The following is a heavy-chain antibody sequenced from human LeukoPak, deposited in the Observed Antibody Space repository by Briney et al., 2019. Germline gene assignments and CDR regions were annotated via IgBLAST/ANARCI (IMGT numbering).Heavy chain of an antibody. Sequence: GGSPRLSCSASGFTFSSYAMHWVRQAPGKGLEYVSAISSNGGSTYYADSVKGRFTISRDNSKNTLYLQMNSLRAEDTAVYYCARDVQTGPTDYWGQGTLVTVSS. D-gene: IGHD1-1*01. V-gene: IGHV3-64*04. CDR2: ISSNGGST. CDR3: ARDVQTGPTDY. CDR1: GFTFSSYA. J-gene: IGHJ4*02.